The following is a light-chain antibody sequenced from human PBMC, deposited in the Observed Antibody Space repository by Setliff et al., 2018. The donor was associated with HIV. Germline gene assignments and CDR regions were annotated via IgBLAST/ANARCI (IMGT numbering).Light chain of an antibody. CDR3: QQYGSPPLT. CDR2: GAS. Sequence: TLSLSPGERATLSCRASQSVGSNYLAWYQQKPGQALRLLIYGASSRATGIPDRFSGSGSGTDFTLTISRLEPEDSAVYYCQQYGSPPLTFGQGTKVDIK. V-gene: IGKV3-20*01. J-gene: IGKJ1*01. CDR1: QSVGSNY.